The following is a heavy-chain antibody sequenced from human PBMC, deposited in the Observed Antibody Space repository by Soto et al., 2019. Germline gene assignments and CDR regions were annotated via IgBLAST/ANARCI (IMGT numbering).Heavy chain of an antibody. CDR1: GFTFSSYS. D-gene: IGHD5-18*01. CDR2: ISSSSSTI. Sequence: GGSLRLSCAASGFTFSSYSMNWVRQAPGKGLEWVSYISSSSSTIYYADSVKGRFTISRDNAKNSLYLQMNSLRDEDTAVYYCARDTAMVTGYYYYGMDVWGQGTTVTVS. V-gene: IGHV3-48*02. CDR3: ARDTAMVTGYYYYGMDV. J-gene: IGHJ6*02.